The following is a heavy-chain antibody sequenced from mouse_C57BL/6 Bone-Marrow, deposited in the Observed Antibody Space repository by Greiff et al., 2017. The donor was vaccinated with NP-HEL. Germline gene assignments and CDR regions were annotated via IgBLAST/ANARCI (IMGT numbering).Heavy chain of an antibody. CDR3: ARERRGFYY. J-gene: IGHJ2*01. D-gene: IGHD2-12*01. CDR1: GYSFTDYY. CDR2: INPHYGPT. V-gene: IGHV1-39*01. Sequence: VPLQQSGPELVKPGASVKISCKASGYSFTDYYMHWVKQSTGQSLEWIGVINPHYGPTSSNQKFKGKATLTVDQSSSTAYMQLNSLTSEDSAAYYCARERRGFYYWGQGTTPTV.